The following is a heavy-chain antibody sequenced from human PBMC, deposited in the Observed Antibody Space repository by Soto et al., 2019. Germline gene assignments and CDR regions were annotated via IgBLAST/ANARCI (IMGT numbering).Heavy chain of an antibody. V-gene: IGHV3-49*01. CDR1: GFTFGDYA. CDR3: TRVGIAAASDI. J-gene: IGHJ3*02. Sequence: PGGSLRLSCTGSGFTFGDYAMSWFRQAPGKGLEWVGFIRSKAYGGTIEYTASVKGRFSISRDDSKTIAYLQMNSLKIEDTAVYYCTRVGIAAASDIWGQGTMVTVSS. CDR2: IRSKAYGGTI. D-gene: IGHD6-13*01.